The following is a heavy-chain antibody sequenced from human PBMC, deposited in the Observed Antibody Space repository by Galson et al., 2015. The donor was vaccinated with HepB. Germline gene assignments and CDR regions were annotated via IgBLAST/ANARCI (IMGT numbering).Heavy chain of an antibody. V-gene: IGHV1-18*01. CDR1: AYTFTNYG. D-gene: IGHD3-22*01. CDR2: INTYNANT. Sequence: SVKVSCKASAYTFTNYGISWVRQAPGQGLEWMGWINTYNANTKYAQKLQGRVTMTTDTSTSTAYMELRNLYSDDTAVYYCARSPPEARRTYSYDSSGYPYYFDYWGQGTLVTVSS. CDR3: ARSPPEARRTYSYDSSGYPYYFDY. J-gene: IGHJ4*02.